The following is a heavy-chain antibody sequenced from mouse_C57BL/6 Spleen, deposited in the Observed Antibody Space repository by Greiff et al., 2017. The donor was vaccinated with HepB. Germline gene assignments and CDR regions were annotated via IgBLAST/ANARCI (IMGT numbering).Heavy chain of an antibody. CDR3: ARGGDYGNYWFAY. CDR2: IDPNSGGT. D-gene: IGHD2-1*01. Sequence: QVQLQQPGAELVKPGASVKLSCKASGYTFTSYWMHWVKQRPGRGLEWIGRIDPNSGGTKYNEKFKSKATLTVDKPSSTAYIQLSSLTSEDSAVYYCARGGDYGNYWFAYWGQGTLVTVSA. V-gene: IGHV1-72*01. CDR1: GYTFTSYW. J-gene: IGHJ3*01.